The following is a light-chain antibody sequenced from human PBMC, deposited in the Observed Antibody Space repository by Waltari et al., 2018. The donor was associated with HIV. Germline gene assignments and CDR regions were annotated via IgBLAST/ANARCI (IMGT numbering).Light chain of an antibody. J-gene: IGLJ3*02. V-gene: IGLV1-40*01. CDR2: ANT. CDR1: SSNIGAAYD. Sequence: QSVLTQPPSVSGAPGQTVTISCTGRSSNIGAAYDVHWYQQVPGTAPNLLIYANTIRPSGVPDRFSGSKSGTSASLAISGLQTEDEADYYCQSYVSSVNVVFGGGTRVTVL. CDR3: QSYVSSVNVV.